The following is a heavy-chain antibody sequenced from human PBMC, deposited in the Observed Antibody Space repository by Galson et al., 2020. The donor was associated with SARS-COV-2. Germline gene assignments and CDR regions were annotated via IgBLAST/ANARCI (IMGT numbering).Heavy chain of an antibody. Sequence: GESLKISCAVSGFNFINYSLTWVRQAPGKGLEWVASISSRRSFTYYADSLKGRITISRDNANNALYLQMNSLRAEDTAVYYCARGAGIAAPRGYYNHHIDVWGKGTTVTVSS. CDR3: ARGAGIAAPRGYYNHHIDV. D-gene: IGHD6-13*01. CDR2: ISSRRSFT. J-gene: IGHJ6*03. V-gene: IGHV3-21*01. CDR1: GFNFINYS.